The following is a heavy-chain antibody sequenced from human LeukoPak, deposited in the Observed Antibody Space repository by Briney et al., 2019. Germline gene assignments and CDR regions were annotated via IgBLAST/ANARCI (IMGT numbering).Heavy chain of an antibody. CDR2: ISGSGGST. J-gene: IGHJ2*01. D-gene: IGHD7-27*01. CDR3: ARVTGAYWYFNL. Sequence: PGGTLRLSCAASGFTFSSYGMSWVRQAPGKGLEWVSAISGSGGSTYYADSVRGRFTISRDNSKNTLYLQMNSLRAEDTAVYYCARVTGAYWYFNLWGRGTLVTVSS. CDR1: GFTFSSYG. V-gene: IGHV3-23*01.